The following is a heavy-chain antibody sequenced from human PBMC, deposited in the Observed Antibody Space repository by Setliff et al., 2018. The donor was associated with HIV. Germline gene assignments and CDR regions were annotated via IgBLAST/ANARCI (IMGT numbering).Heavy chain of an antibody. CDR1: GYTFSSYG. J-gene: IGHJ4*02. CDR3: ARGPQWLVQGYFGY. V-gene: IGHV1-18*01. D-gene: IGHD6-19*01. CDR2: ISAYNGNT. Sequence: ASVKVSCKASGYTFSSYGISWVRQAPGQGLEWMGWISAYNGNTNYAQKLQGRVTMTTDTSTSTVYMELRSLRSDDTAVYYCARGPQWLVQGYFGYWGQGTLVTVSS.